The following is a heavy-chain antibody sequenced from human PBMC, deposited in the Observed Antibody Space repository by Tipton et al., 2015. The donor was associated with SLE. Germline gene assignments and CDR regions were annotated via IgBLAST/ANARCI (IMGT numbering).Heavy chain of an antibody. CDR3: ARLGGQTAEYYFDN. J-gene: IGHJ4*02. V-gene: IGHV4-39*01. Sequence: TLSLTCTVSGGSISSSSYYWGWIRLPPGKGLACIGTMFYSGSTYYNPSLKSRVTLSEDTSKNQFSLKLSSVTAADTAVYYCARLGGQTAEYYFDNWGQGTLSAVSS. CDR1: GGSISSSSYY. CDR2: MFYSGST.